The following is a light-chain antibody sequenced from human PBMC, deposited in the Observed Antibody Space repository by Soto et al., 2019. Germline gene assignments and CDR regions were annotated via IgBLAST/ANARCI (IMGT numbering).Light chain of an antibody. J-gene: IGLJ2*01. Sequence: QSVLTQPYSASGTPGQRVTISCSGSSSNIGSHTLNWYQQLPGSAPSLLIYSDNQRPSGVPDRFSGSTSGTSASLAISGLQSEDEAEYYCAAWDDTLNAAVFAGGTQLTVL. V-gene: IGLV1-44*01. CDR1: SSNIGSHT. CDR3: AAWDDTLNAAV. CDR2: SDN.